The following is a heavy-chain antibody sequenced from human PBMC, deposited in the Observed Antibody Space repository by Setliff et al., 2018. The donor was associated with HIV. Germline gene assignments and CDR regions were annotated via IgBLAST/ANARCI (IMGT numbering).Heavy chain of an antibody. J-gene: IGHJ3*02. V-gene: IGHV1-46*01. Sequence: ASVKVSCKASGYTFTSYYMHWVRQAPGQGLEWMGIINPSGGSTSYAQKFQGRVTMTRDESTSTAYMELSSLRSEDTAVYYCAGVFGVYYDKEGPYDTFDIWGQGTMVTVSS. D-gene: IGHD3-22*01. CDR2: INPSGGST. CDR1: GYTFTSYY. CDR3: AGVFGVYYDKEGPYDTFDI.